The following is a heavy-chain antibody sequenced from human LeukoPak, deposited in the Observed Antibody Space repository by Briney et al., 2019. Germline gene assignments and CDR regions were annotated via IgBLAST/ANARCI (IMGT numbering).Heavy chain of an antibody. D-gene: IGHD3-3*01. J-gene: IGHJ4*02. CDR2: INPNSGGT. CDR3: ARLGTFDFWSGYSYYFDY. Sequence: ASVTVSCKASGYTFTGYYMHWVRQAPAQGLEWMGWINPNSGGTNYAQKFQGWVTMTRDTSISTAYMELSRLRSDDTAVYYCARLGTFDFWSGYSYYFDYWGQGTLVTVSS. CDR1: GYTFTGYY. V-gene: IGHV1-2*04.